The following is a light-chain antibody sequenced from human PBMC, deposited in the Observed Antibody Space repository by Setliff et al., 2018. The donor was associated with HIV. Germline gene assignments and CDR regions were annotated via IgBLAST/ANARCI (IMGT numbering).Light chain of an antibody. CDR1: GGSIGSNY. V-gene: IGLV6-57*01. Sequence: NFMLTQPHSVSESPGKTVTISCTRSGGSIGSNYVQWYQQRPGSSPTAVIYENKQRPSGVPDRFSGSIDSSSNSAFLTISGLETEDEADYYCQSYDATETTIQGVFGGGTKVTVL. CDR2: ENK. J-gene: IGLJ3*02. CDR3: QSYDATETTIQGV.